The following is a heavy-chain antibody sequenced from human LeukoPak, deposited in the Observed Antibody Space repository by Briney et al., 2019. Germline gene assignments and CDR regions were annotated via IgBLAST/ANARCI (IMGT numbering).Heavy chain of an antibody. Sequence: ASVKVSCKASGYTFTGYYMHWVRQAPGQGLEWMGWINPNSGGTNYAQKFQGRVTMTRDTSISTAYMELSSLRSDDTAVYYCASVGGASGSHSTYYFDYGNQGTLLTVAS. CDR3: ASVGGASGSHSTYYFDY. J-gene: IGHJ4*02. CDR2: INPNSGGT. V-gene: IGHV1-2*02. CDR1: GYTFTGYY. D-gene: IGHD3-10*01.